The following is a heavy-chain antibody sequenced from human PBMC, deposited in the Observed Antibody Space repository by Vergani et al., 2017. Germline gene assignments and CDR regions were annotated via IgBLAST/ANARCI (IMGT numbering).Heavy chain of an antibody. Sequence: EVQLLESGGGLVQPGGSLRLSCAASGFTFSSYAMSWVRQAPGKGLEWVSSISSSSSYIYYADSVKGRFTISRDNAKNSLYLQMNSLRAEDTAVYYCARVSRNCSSTSCYNWFDPWGQGTLVTVSS. D-gene: IGHD2-2*01. J-gene: IGHJ5*02. V-gene: IGHV3-21*01. CDR1: GFTFSSYA. CDR3: ARVSRNCSSTSCYNWFDP. CDR2: ISSSSSYI.